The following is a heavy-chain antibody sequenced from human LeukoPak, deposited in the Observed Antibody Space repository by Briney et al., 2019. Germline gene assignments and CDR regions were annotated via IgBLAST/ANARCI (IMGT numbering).Heavy chain of an antibody. D-gene: IGHD4-23*01. Sequence: PSETLSLTCAVSGGSISSGGYSWSWIRQPPGKGLEWIGYIYHSGSTYYNPSLKSRVTISVDRSKNQFSLKLSSVTAADTAVYYCARTPFRYGGVDYWGQGTLVTVSS. V-gene: IGHV4-30-2*01. J-gene: IGHJ4*02. CDR2: IYHSGST. CDR3: ARTPFRYGGVDY. CDR1: GGSISSGGYS.